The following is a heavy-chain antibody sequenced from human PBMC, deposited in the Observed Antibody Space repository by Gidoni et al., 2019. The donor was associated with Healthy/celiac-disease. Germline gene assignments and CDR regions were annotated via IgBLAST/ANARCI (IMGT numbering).Heavy chain of an antibody. Sequence: QVQLQQWGAGLLKPSETLSLTCAVYGGSFSGYYWTWIRQPPGKGLEWIGEINHSGSTNYNPSLKSRVTISVDTSKNQFSLKLSSVTAADTAVYYCARGGGWFGESGFDYWGQGTLVTVSS. J-gene: IGHJ4*02. CDR2: INHSGST. V-gene: IGHV4-34*01. CDR1: GGSFSGYY. CDR3: ARGGGWFGESGFDY. D-gene: IGHD3-10*01.